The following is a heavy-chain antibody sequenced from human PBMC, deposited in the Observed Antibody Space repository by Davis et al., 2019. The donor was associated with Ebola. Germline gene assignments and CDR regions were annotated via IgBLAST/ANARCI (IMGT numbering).Heavy chain of an antibody. V-gene: IGHV1-3*01. CDR1: GYTFTSYG. Sequence: ASVKVSCKASGYTFTSYGIHWVRQAPGQRLEWMGWINAGNGNAKYSQKFQGRVTITRDTSASTAYMELSSLRSEDTAVYYCVRDLRGWGDFDYWGQGTLVTVSS. CDR3: VRDLRGWGDFDY. J-gene: IGHJ4*02. CDR2: INAGNGNA. D-gene: IGHD3-10*01.